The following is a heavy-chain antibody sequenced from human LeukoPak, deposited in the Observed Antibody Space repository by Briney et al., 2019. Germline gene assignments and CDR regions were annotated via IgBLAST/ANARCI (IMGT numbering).Heavy chain of an antibody. CDR3: ARGTYSYGYYYYYYMDV. V-gene: IGHV3-21*01. J-gene: IGHJ6*03. CDR2: ISSSSSYI. D-gene: IGHD5-18*01. Sequence: GGSLRLSCAASGFTFSGYSMNWVRQAPGKGLEWVSSISSSSSYIYYADSVKGRFTISRDNAKNSLYLQMNSLRAEDTAVYYCARGTYSYGYYYYYYMDVWGKGTTVTVSS. CDR1: GFTFSGYS.